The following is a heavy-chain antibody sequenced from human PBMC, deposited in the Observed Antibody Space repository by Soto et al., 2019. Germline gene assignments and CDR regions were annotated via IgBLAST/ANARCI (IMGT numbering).Heavy chain of an antibody. Sequence: ASVKVSCKASGYTFTSYYMHWVRQAPGQGLEWMGIINPSGGSTSYAQKFQGRVTMTRGTSTSTVYMELSSLRSEDTAVYYCARDQPYYYDSSGYSPDYYYGMDVWGQGTTVTVSS. V-gene: IGHV1-46*01. J-gene: IGHJ6*02. D-gene: IGHD3-22*01. CDR1: GYTFTSYY. CDR2: INPSGGST. CDR3: ARDQPYYYDSSGYSPDYYYGMDV.